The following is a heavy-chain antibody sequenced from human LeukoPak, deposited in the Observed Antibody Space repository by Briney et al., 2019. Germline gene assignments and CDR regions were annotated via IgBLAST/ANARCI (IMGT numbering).Heavy chain of an antibody. CDR2: INPNGGST. D-gene: IGHD6-6*01. CDR1: GYTFTSNW. CDR3: ARDHSSEYKSWWFDP. V-gene: IGHV1-46*01. J-gene: IGHJ5*02. Sequence: GASVKVSCKTSGYTFTSNWMHWVRQAPGQGLEWMGIINPNGGSTIYAQKFQGRVTVTRDTSSNTVYMELSSLRSDDTAIYYCARDHSSEYKSWWFDPWGQGTLVTVSS.